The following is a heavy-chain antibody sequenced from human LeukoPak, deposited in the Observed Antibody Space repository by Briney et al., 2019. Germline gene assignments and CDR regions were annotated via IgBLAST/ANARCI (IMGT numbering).Heavy chain of an antibody. CDR3: ARVTVVRYFDN. V-gene: IGHV1-2*02. Sequence: ASVKVSCKASGYTLTGYYMHWVRQAPEQGLEWMGWINPNSGGTNYAQKFQGRVTMTRDTSISTAYMELSRLRSDDTAVYYCARVTVVRYFDNWGQGTLVTVSS. CDR2: INPNSGGT. D-gene: IGHD4-23*01. CDR1: GYTLTGYY. J-gene: IGHJ4*02.